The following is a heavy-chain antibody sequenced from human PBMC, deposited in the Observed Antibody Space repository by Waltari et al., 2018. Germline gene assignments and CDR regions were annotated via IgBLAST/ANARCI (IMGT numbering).Heavy chain of an antibody. D-gene: IGHD3-16*01. Sequence: EVQLLESGGGLVQPGGSLRLSCAASGFTFSSYAMSWVRQARGKGVEWVSGIGGSGGSTYYADSVKCRFTISRDKSKNTLYLQMNSLRAEDTAVDYCAIRRPAFDIWGQGTMVTVSS. CDR2: IGGSGGST. V-gene: IGHV3-23*01. CDR1: GFTFSSYA. J-gene: IGHJ3*02. CDR3: AIRRPAFDI.